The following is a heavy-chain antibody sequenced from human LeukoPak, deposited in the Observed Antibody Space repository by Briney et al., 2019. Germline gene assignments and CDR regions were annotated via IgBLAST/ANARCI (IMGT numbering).Heavy chain of an antibody. CDR3: ARDQGVVVIDTTPDYFDY. CDR1: GFTFSDYT. CDR2: ISYDGNIK. J-gene: IGHJ4*02. Sequence: PGRSLRLSCAASGFTFSDYTVYWVRLAPGKGLQWVATISYDGNIKYYADSVKGRFTISRDNSKNTLYLQMNSLRAEDTAVYYCARDQGVVVIDTTPDYFDYWGQGTLVTVSS. D-gene: IGHD2-15*01. V-gene: IGHV3-30*04.